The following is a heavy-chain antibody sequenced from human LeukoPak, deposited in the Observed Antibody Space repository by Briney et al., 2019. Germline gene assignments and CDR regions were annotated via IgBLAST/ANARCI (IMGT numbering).Heavy chain of an antibody. CDR1: GYTFTSYG. Sequence: ASVKVSCKASGYTFTSYGISWVRQAPGQGLEWMGWISAYNGNTNYAQKLQGRVTMTTDTSTSTAYMELRSLRSDDTAVYYCARDPHDGLGLFNWFDPWGQGTLVTVSS. CDR3: ARDPHDGLGLFNWFDP. CDR2: ISAYNGNT. J-gene: IGHJ5*02. V-gene: IGHV1-18*01. D-gene: IGHD3-16*01.